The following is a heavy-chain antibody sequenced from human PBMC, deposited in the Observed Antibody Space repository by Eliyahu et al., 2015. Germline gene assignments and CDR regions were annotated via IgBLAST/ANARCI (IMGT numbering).Heavy chain of an antibody. Sequence: VRLEESGGGVVQPGRSLRLSCEASGFPFRKYGMHWVRQAPGKGPEWVALVSFGGFDKYYADFVRGRFTVSRDNSKNTVYLQMGSLRVEDTALYFCVKPLQTDYFTDYFHEWGRGTLVTVSS. J-gene: IGHJ1*01. CDR3: VKPLQTDYFTDYFHE. CDR2: VSFGGFDK. V-gene: IGHV3-30*18. CDR1: GFPFRKYG. D-gene: IGHD4/OR15-4a*01.